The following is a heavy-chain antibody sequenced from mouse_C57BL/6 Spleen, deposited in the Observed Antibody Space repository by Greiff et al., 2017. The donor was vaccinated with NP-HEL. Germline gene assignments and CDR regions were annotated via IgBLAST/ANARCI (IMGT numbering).Heavy chain of an antibody. D-gene: IGHD2-4*01. Sequence: QVQLQQPGAELVKPGASVKKSCKASGYTFTSYWITWVKQRPGQGLEWIGDIYPGSGSTNYNEKFKSKATLTVDTSSSTAYMQLSSLTSEDSAVYYCARVIGYDYDLDYWGQGTTLTVSS. V-gene: IGHV1-55*01. CDR1: GYTFTSYW. J-gene: IGHJ2*01. CDR3: ARVIGYDYDLDY. CDR2: IYPGSGST.